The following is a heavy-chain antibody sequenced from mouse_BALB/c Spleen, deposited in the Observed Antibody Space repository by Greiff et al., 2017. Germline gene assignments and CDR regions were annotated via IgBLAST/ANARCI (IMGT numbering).Heavy chain of an antibody. Sequence: EVMLVESGGGLVQPGGSLKLSCAASGFTFSSYTMSWVRQTPEKRLEWVAYISNGGGSTYYPDTVKGRFTISRDNAKNTLYLQMSSLKSEDTAMYYCARHDYYGSGAMDYWGQGTSVTVSS. CDR3: ARHDYYGSGAMDY. V-gene: IGHV5-12-2*01. D-gene: IGHD1-2*01. J-gene: IGHJ4*01. CDR1: GFTFSSYT. CDR2: ISNGGGST.